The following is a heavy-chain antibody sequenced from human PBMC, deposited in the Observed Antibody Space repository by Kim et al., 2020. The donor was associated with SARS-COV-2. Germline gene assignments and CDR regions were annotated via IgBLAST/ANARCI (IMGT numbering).Heavy chain of an antibody. D-gene: IGHD3-9*01. V-gene: IGHV4-59*01. CDR3: ERGSGFDSYYYFDY. Sequence: SETLSLTCTVSGGSISSYYWSWIRQPPGKGLEWIGYIYYSGSSNYNPSLKSRVTISVDTSKNQFSLKLSSVTAADTAVYYCERGSGFDSYYYFDYWGQGTLVTVSS. CDR2: IYYSGSS. CDR1: GGSISSYY. J-gene: IGHJ4*02.